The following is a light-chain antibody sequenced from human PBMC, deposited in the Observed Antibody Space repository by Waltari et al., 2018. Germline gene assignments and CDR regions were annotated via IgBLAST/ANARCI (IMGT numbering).Light chain of an antibody. CDR3: CSYAGSNIWI. V-gene: IGLV2-11*01. Sequence: QSALTQPRSMSGSPGQSVTISCTGTSSDVDTHQYVSWYQYHPAKAPKVMIYDVTKRPSGVPDRFSGSKSGNTASLTISGLQAEDEADYYCCSYAGSNIWIFGGGTKLTVL. CDR1: SSDVDTHQY. J-gene: IGLJ2*01. CDR2: DVT.